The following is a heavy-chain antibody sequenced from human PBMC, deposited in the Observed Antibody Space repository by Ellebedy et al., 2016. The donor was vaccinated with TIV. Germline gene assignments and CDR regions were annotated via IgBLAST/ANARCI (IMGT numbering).Heavy chain of an antibody. Sequence: GESLKISCAASGFTFTTYWMHWVREAPGKGLVWVSRINVDGSNTNYADSVKGRFTISRDNAKNMVYLQMNSLRAEDSAVYNCTRDLVGATSDFWGQGTLVTVSA. CDR1: GFTFTTYW. V-gene: IGHV3-74*01. CDR3: TRDLVGATSDF. D-gene: IGHD1-26*01. J-gene: IGHJ4*02. CDR2: INVDGSNT.